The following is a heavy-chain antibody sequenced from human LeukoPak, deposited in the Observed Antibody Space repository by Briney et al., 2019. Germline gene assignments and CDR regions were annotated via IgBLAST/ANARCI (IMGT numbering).Heavy chain of an antibody. J-gene: IGHJ5*02. D-gene: IGHD2-21*02. V-gene: IGHV4-4*07. CDR3: ARGGVVVVTAPRRFDP. CDR1: GGSISGYY. Sequence: SETLSLTCNVSGGSISGYYWSWIRQPAGKGLQWIGRIYSSGSTNYNPSLKSRVTISVDTSKNQFSLKLSSVTAADTAVYYCARGGVVVVTAPRRFDPWGQGTLVTVSS. CDR2: IYSSGST.